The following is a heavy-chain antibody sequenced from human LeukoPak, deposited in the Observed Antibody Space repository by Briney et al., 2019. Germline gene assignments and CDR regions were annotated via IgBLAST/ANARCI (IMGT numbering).Heavy chain of an antibody. CDR2: IYHSGST. D-gene: IGHD3-10*01. Sequence: PSETLSLTCAVSGDSISSSDWWSWVRQPPGKGLEWIGEIYHSGSTNYNPSLKSRVTISVDKSKNQFSLKLTSVTAADTAVYYCARDSHDGSLDYWGQGTLVTVSS. CDR1: GDSISSSDW. J-gene: IGHJ4*02. CDR3: ARDSHDGSLDY. V-gene: IGHV4-4*02.